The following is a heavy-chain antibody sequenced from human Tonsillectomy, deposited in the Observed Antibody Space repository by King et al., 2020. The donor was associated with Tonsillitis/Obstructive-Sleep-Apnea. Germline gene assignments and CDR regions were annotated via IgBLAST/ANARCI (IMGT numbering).Heavy chain of an antibody. CDR2: IKQDGSEK. J-gene: IGHJ4*02. Sequence: VQLVESGGGLVQPGGSLRLSCAASGFTFSKYWMSWVRQAPGKGLEWVANIKQDGSEKYYVDYVKGRFTISRDNPKNSLYLQMNSLKAEDTAVYYCARADDDYGDFEYYFDYWGQGTLVTVSS. CDR1: GFTFSKYW. D-gene: IGHD4-17*01. CDR3: ARADDDYGDFEYYFDY. V-gene: IGHV3-7*03.